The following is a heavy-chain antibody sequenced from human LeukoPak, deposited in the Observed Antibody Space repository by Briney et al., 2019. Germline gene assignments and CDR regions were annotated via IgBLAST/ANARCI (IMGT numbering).Heavy chain of an antibody. CDR1: GGTFSSYA. D-gene: IGHD3-3*01. J-gene: IGHJ6*03. Sequence: ASVKVSCKASGGTFSSYAISWVRQAPGQGLEWMGGIIPIFGTANYAQKFQGRVTITADESTSAAYMELSSLRSEDTAVYYCARGEYYDFWSGYYVNYYYYYMDVWGKGTTVTVSS. CDR3: ARGEYYDFWSGYYVNYYYYYMDV. V-gene: IGHV1-69*13. CDR2: IIPIFGTA.